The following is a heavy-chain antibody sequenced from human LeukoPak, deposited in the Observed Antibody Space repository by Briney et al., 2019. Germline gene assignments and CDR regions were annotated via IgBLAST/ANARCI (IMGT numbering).Heavy chain of an antibody. CDR2: IYPGDSDT. Sequence: GESLKISCKGSGHRFASYWIGWVRQMPGKGLEWMGNIYPGDSDTRYSPPFQGQVTISADKSINTAYLQWSSLKASDSAMYYCARRLAVAGRGYYGMDVWGQGTTVTVSS. V-gene: IGHV5-51*01. J-gene: IGHJ6*02. D-gene: IGHD6-19*01. CDR3: ARRLAVAGRGYYGMDV. CDR1: GHRFASYW.